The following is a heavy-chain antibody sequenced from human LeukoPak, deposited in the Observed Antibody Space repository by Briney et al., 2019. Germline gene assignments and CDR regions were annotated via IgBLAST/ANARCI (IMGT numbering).Heavy chain of an antibody. J-gene: IGHJ4*02. CDR3: ARPAVDTAMVSRFDY. CDR1: GFTFSSYA. Sequence: PGRSLRLSCAASGFTFSSYAMNWVRQAPGKGLXXXXXXGGRGGSTDYADSVKGRFIISRDNSKNTLYLQMNSLRAEDTAVYYCARPAVDTAMVSRFDYWGQGTLVTVSS. V-gene: IGHV3-23*01. D-gene: IGHD5-18*01. CDR2: XGGRGGST.